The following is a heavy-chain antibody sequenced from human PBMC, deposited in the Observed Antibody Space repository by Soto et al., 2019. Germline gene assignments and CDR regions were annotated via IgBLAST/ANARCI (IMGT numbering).Heavy chain of an antibody. V-gene: IGHV4-4*02. Sequence: LSLTCAVSGGSISSSNWWSWVRQASGKGLEWIGEIYHSGSTNDNPSLKSRVTISVDKSKNQFSLKLSSVTAADTAVYYCARAAMGGSSWPFDYWGQGTLVTVSS. J-gene: IGHJ4*02. CDR1: GGSISSSNW. CDR3: ARAAMGGSSWPFDY. CDR2: IYHSGST. D-gene: IGHD6-13*01.